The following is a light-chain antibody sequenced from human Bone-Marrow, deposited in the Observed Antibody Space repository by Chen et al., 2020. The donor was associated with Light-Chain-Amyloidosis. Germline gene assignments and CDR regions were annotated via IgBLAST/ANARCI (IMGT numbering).Light chain of an antibody. Sequence: SYVLTQPSSVSVAPGQTATIACGGNNIGSTSVHWYQQTPGQAPLLVVYDDSDRPSGITERLSGSNSGNTATLTIRRVEAGDEADDYCQVWDRSSDRPVFGGGTKLTVL. CDR2: DDS. J-gene: IGLJ3*02. V-gene: IGLV3-21*02. CDR3: QVWDRSSDRPV. CDR1: NIGSTS.